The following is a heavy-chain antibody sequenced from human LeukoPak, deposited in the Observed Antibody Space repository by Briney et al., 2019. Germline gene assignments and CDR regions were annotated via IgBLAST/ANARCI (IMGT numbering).Heavy chain of an antibody. D-gene: IGHD3-9*01. V-gene: IGHV3-23*01. CDR2: IRYNIENT. Sequence: GGSLRLSCAASGFTFSNYAMGWVRQAPGKGPEWVSSIRYNIENTHYADAVQGRFTISRDNFKNTLYLQMNSLRAEDTARYYCANASTRDTGYYFDSWGQGTLVSVSS. CDR1: GFTFSNYA. J-gene: IGHJ4*02. CDR3: ANASTRDTGYYFDS.